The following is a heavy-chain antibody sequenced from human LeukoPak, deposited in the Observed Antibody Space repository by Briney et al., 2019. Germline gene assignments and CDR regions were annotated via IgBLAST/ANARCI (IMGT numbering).Heavy chain of an antibody. CDR1: GGSISSYY. V-gene: IGHV4-59*12. Sequence: PSETLSLTCTVSGGSISSYYWSWIRQPPGKGLEWIGYIYYTGSTNYNPSLKSRVTMSADTSKNQFSLKLSSVTAADTAVYYCARGLVVVVAATRGMDVWGQGTTVTVSS. J-gene: IGHJ6*02. CDR2: IYYTGST. CDR3: ARGLVVVVAATRGMDV. D-gene: IGHD2-15*01.